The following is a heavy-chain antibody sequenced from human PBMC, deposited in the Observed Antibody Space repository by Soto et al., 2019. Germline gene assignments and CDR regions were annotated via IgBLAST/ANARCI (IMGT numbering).Heavy chain of an antibody. CDR2: INAGNGNT. Sequence: RASVKVSCKASGYTFTSYAMHWVRQAPGQRLEWMGWINAGNGNTKYSQKFQSRVTITRDTSASTAYMELSSLRSEDTAVYYCARVPAHRYYYDSSGYYYGPDYWGQGTLVTVSS. D-gene: IGHD3-22*01. CDR1: GYTFTSYA. V-gene: IGHV1-3*01. CDR3: ARVPAHRYYYDSSGYYYGPDY. J-gene: IGHJ4*02.